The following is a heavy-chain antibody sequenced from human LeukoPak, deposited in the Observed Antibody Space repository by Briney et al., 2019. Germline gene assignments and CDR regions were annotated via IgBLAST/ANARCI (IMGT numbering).Heavy chain of an antibody. J-gene: IGHJ4*02. Sequence: GGSLRLSCVASGFSFSTYAMNWVRQAPGKGPEWVSYVSSASSHVYYADSVRGRFTISRDNSKNSLYLQMNSLRPEDTALYYCAKGQGYYDYWGQGTLVTVSS. CDR1: GFSFSTYA. V-gene: IGHV3-43*02. CDR3: AKGQGYYDY. D-gene: IGHD3-22*01. CDR2: VSSASSHV.